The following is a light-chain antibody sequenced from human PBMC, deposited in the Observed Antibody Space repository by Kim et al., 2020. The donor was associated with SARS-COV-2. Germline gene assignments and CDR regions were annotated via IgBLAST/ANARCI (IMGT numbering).Light chain of an antibody. CDR1: QSISSW. V-gene: IGKV1-5*03. CDR2: KAS. J-gene: IGKJ3*01. Sequence: ESVGDRVTITCRASQSISSWLAWYQQKPGKAPKLLIYKASSLESGVPSRFSGSGSGTEFTLTISSLQPDDFATYYCQQYNSYSFTFGPGTKVDIK. CDR3: QQYNSYSFT.